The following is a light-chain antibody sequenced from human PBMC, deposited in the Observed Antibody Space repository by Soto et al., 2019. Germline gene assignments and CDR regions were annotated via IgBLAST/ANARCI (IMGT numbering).Light chain of an antibody. V-gene: IGKV3-20*01. CDR1: QRISNSY. CDR3: QQYARPPYA. J-gene: IGKJ2*01. CDR2: DAS. Sequence: EIVLTQSPGTLSLSPGERATLSCRASQRISNSYLAWDQQKPGQAPRLLLYDASSRATGIPDRVSGSGSGTDFALTISRLEPEDFAVYYFQQYARPPYAFGQGTKVEIK.